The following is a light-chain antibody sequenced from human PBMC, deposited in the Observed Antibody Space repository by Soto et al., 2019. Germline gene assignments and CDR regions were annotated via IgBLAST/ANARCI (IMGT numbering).Light chain of an antibody. CDR1: QSITTH. Sequence: DSQMTQSPSSLSASVGDRVTITCRASQSITTHLNWYQQKPGKAPKVLIYAASTLQSGVPSRFSGRGSGTDFTLTISSLQPEDFATYVCQQTYSTPVTFGGGTKVEI. CDR2: AAS. V-gene: IGKV1-39*01. CDR3: QQTYSTPVT. J-gene: IGKJ4*01.